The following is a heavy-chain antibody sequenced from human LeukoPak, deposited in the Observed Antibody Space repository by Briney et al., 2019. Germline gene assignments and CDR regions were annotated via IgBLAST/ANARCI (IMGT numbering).Heavy chain of an antibody. Sequence: SETLSLTCTVSGDSISGYYWSWIRQPPGQGLEWIGNIYHSGSTNYSPSLKSRVTISVDTSKNQFSLKLSSVTAADTAVYYCARVHDTSGYFYFFDFWGQGTLVTVSS. CDR3: ARVHDTSGYFYFFDF. D-gene: IGHD3-22*01. J-gene: IGHJ4*02. CDR1: GDSISGYY. V-gene: IGHV4-59*01. CDR2: IYHSGST.